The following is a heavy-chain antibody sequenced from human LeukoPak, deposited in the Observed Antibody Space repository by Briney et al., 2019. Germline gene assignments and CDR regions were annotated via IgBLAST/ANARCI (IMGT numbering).Heavy chain of an antibody. V-gene: IGHV4-4*07. D-gene: IGHD3-10*01. Sequence: SETLSLTCTVSGGSISLYYWNWIRQPAGKGLEWIGQIFTTGITNYKSSLKSRVTMSVDTSKNQFSLNLTFVTAADTAVYYCARESSGTYYNPLGYMDVWGKGTTVTVSS. CDR2: IFTTGIT. CDR1: GGSISLYY. J-gene: IGHJ6*03. CDR3: ARESSGTYYNPLGYMDV.